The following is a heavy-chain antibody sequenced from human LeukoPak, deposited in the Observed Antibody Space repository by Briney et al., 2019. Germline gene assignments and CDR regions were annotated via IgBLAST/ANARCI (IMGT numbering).Heavy chain of an antibody. D-gene: IGHD6-13*01. CDR3: ARAGIAAAGALNYYYYYMDV. V-gene: IGHV4-4*07. Sequence: PSETLSLTCTVSGGSISSYYRSWIRQPAGKGLEWIGRIYTSGSTNYNPSLKRRVTMSVATSKNQFSLKLSSVTAADTAVYYCARAGIAAAGALNYYYYYMDVRGKGTTVTVSS. CDR2: IYTSGST. CDR1: GGSISSYY. J-gene: IGHJ6*03.